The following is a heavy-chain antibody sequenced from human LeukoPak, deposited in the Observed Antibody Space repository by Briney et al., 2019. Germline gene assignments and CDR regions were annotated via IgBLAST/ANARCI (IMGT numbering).Heavy chain of an antibody. V-gene: IGHV4-38-2*02. Sequence: GALRLSFAAPGFTLSDCYMSGVRAAPREGVGGIGSIYHSGSNYYNPSLKSRVTISVDTSKNQFSLKLSSVTAADTAVYYCARERSGYSLFDYWGQGTLVTVSS. CDR1: GFTLSDCY. CDR3: ARERSGYSLFDY. CDR2: IYHSGSN. J-gene: IGHJ4*02. D-gene: IGHD3-22*01.